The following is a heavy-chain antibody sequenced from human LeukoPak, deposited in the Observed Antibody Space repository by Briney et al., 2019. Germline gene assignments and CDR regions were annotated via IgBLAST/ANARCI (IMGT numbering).Heavy chain of an antibody. D-gene: IGHD3-3*01. J-gene: IGHJ4*02. V-gene: IGHV1-46*01. Sequence: ASVKVSCKASGYTFTSYYMHWVRQAPGQGLEWMGIINPSGGSTSYAQKSQGRVTMTRDTSTSTVYMELSSLRSEDTAVYYCARDLGNYDFWSGYTPDYWGQGTLVTVSS. CDR3: ARDLGNYDFWSGYTPDY. CDR2: INPSGGST. CDR1: GYTFTSYY.